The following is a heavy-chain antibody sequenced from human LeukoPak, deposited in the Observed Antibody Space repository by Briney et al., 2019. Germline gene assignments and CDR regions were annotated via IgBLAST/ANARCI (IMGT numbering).Heavy chain of an antibody. CDR1: GFPFTRYT. D-gene: IGHD3-16*02. CDR2: IRSSSSTI. V-gene: IGHV3-48*04. Sequence: PGGSLRHSCAASGFPFTRYTMNWVCQTPGKGLEWVSYIRSSSSTIYYADSVKGRFTISRDNAKNSLYLQMNSLRAEDTAVYYGARADDYGWGSYRCGPFDYWGQGTLVTVSS. J-gene: IGHJ4*02. CDR3: ARADDYGWGSYRCGPFDY.